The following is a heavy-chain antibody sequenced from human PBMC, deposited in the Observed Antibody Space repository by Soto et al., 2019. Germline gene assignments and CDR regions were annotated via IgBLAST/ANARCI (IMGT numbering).Heavy chain of an antibody. CDR2: ISSSGTTI. V-gene: IGHV3-11*01. D-gene: IGHD3-3*01. CDR1: VFTFSDYY. CDR3: ARERLRTGDY. Sequence: PGWSLRLSCSASVFTFSDYYMSWVRQAPGKGLEWVSYISSSGTTIYHADSVKGRFTISRDNAKNSLYLQMNSLRAEDTAVYYCARERLRTGDYWGQGTLVTVSS. J-gene: IGHJ4*02.